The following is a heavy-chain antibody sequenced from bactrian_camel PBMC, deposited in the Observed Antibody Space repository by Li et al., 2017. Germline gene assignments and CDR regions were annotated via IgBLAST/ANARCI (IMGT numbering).Heavy chain of an antibody. Sequence: HVQLVESGGGSVQAGGSLNLSCVSSTPTTYCMGWFRQAPGKEREGVAAIDGGGAATYADSVKGRFAISRDNGRNTLYLQMSSLKPEDTGMYYCVADGGDVAPVHSLLAPAYNNWGQGTQVTV. J-gene: IGHJ4*01. CDR1: TPTTYC. V-gene: IGHV3S53*01. D-gene: IGHD7*01. CDR2: IDGGGAA. CDR3: VADGGDVAPVHSLLAPAYNN.